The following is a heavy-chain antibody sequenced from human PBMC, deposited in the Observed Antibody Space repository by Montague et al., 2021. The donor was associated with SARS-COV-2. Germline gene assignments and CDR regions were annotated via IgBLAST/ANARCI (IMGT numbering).Heavy chain of an antibody. J-gene: IGHJ5*01. CDR3: ARVTTRRTRYGSARYRGFSPFDS. D-gene: IGHD3-10*01. V-gene: IGHV4-59*12. CDR2: IYYSGST. Sequence: SETLSLTCTVSGGSINTYYWSWIRQPPGKGLEWNGYIYYSGSTNYNPSLKSRVTISVDTSKNQFSLKLSSVTAADPAVYYCARVTTRRTRYGSARYRGFSPFDSWGQGTLVTVS. CDR1: GGSINTYY.